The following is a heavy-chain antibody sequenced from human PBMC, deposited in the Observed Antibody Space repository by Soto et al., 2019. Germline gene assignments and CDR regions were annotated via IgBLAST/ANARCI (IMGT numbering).Heavy chain of an antibody. J-gene: IGHJ6*02. CDR3: ARDPRYGSGSYPSGYYYGMDV. V-gene: IGHV3-21*01. CDR1: VFIFSSYT. D-gene: IGHD3-10*01. CDR2: ISSSSAHI. Sequence: PWWSLRLSCSASVFIFSSYTMNCFRQAPGKGLEWVSSISSSSAHIYYADSVRGRFAISRDNGKNSLYLQMNSLRAEDTAVYYCARDPRYGSGSYPSGYYYGMDVWGQGTTVTVSS.